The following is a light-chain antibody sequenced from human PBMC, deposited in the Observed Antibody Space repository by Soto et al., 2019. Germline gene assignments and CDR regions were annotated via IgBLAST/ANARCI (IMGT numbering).Light chain of an antibody. V-gene: IGKV3-15*01. CDR2: DVS. CDR1: QSVSS. Sequence: EIVLTQSPGTLSLSPGERATLSCRASQSVSSIYDVSRRATGIPGRFSGSGSGTEFTLTISSLQSEDFAVYYCQQHNNWPPWTFGQGTKVDIK. J-gene: IGKJ1*01. CDR3: QQHNNWPPWT.